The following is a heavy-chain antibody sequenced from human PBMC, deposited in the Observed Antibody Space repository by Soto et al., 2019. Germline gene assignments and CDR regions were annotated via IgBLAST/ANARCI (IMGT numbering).Heavy chain of an antibody. CDR3: AKDIVVVVAASFDY. J-gene: IGHJ4*02. CDR1: GGTFSSYA. CDR2: IIPIFGTA. D-gene: IGHD2-15*01. Sequence: ASVKVSCKASGGTFSSYAISWVRQAPGQGLEWRGGIIPIFGTANYAQKFQGRVTITADESTSTAYVELSSLRSEDTAVYYCAKDIVVVVAASFDYWGQGTLVTVSS. V-gene: IGHV1-69*13.